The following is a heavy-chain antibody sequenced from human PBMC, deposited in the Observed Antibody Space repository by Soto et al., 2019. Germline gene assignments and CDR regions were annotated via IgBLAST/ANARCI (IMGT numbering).Heavy chain of an antibody. Sequence: EVQLVETGGGLIQPGGSLSLSCAASGLAVTSNYMSWVRQAPGKGLEWVSIVYSSGTTYYADSVKGRFTFSRDKSKNIIYLQMRHLRAEDTAVYYCARVDTSDYYYSMDVCGQGTTVTV. D-gene: IGHD5-18*01. CDR1: GLAVTSNY. CDR3: ARVDTSDYYYSMDV. V-gene: IGHV3-53*02. J-gene: IGHJ6*02. CDR2: VYSSGTT.